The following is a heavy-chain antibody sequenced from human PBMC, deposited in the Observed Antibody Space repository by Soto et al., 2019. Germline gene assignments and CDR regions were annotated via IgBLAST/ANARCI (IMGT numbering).Heavy chain of an antibody. Sequence: PSQTLSVTCAISGDSVSSNSAAWNWFRQSPSRGLEWLGRTYYRSKWYNDYAVSVKSRITINPDTSKNQFSLQLNSVTPEDTAVYYCARDTTSIAARPHWFDPWGQGTLVTVS. CDR1: GDSVSSNSAA. CDR2: TYYRSKWYN. D-gene: IGHD6-6*01. CDR3: ARDTTSIAARPHWFDP. J-gene: IGHJ5*02. V-gene: IGHV6-1*01.